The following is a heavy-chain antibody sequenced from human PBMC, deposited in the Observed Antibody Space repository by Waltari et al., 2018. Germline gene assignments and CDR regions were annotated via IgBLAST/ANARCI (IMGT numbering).Heavy chain of an antibody. J-gene: IGHJ4*02. CDR2: IYYRGST. Sequence: QLQLQESGPGLVKPSETLSLTCSVSVDSLTSHTYYWGWVRQPPGKGREWMGSIYYRGSTDYTPSLKSRVTISLDTSKNQFSLKLSSVTAADTAVYYCASYCTGGRCHSDYWGQGTLVTVSS. D-gene: IGHD2-15*01. CDR1: VDSLTSHTYY. V-gene: IGHV4-39*01. CDR3: ASYCTGGRCHSDY.